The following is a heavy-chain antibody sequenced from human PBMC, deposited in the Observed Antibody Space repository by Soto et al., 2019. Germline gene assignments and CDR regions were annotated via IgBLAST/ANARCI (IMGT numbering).Heavy chain of an antibody. J-gene: IGHJ5*02. CDR1: GGTCSIHA. CDR2: IIPLFGTT. D-gene: IGHD6-13*01. CDR3: ARAAIHGSSWYFWFDP. V-gene: IGHV1-69*13. Sequence: SVKVSCKTSGGTCSIHAINCVRQAPLQGLEWMGGIIPLFGTTNYAQKFKGRVTISADESTSTAYMELSSLTSEDAAVYYCARAAIHGSSWYFWFDPWGQGTLVTVSS.